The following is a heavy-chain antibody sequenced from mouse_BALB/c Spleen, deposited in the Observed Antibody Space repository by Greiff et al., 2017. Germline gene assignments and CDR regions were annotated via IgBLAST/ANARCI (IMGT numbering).Heavy chain of an antibody. CDR2: IDPETGGT. CDR3: TREGGRD. J-gene: IGHJ2*01. D-gene: IGHD1-1*02. CDR1: GYTFTDYE. V-gene: IGHV1-15*01. Sequence: VQLQQSGAELVRPGASVTLSCKASGYTFTDYEMHWVKQTPVHGLEWIGAIDPETGGTAYNQKFKGKATLTADKSSSTAYMELRSLTSEDSAVYYCTREGGRDWGQGTTLTVSS.